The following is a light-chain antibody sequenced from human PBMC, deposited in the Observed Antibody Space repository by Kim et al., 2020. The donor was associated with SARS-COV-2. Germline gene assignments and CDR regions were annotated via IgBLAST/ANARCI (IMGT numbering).Light chain of an antibody. CDR3: NSRHNSVHHGL. CDR2: GNN. V-gene: IGLV3-19*01. J-gene: IGLJ3*02. Sequence: ALRQTVRIACQVDSLRSSYASWYQQKPGQAPALVFYGNNNRPSGLPDRFSGASSGNTASLIITGAQAEDEADYSCNSRHNSVHHGLFGGGTQLTVL. CDR1: SLRSSY.